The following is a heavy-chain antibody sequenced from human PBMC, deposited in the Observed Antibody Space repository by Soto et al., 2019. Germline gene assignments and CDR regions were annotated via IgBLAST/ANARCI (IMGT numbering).Heavy chain of an antibody. CDR1: GYTFTSYY. D-gene: IGHD3-10*02. Sequence: GASVKVSCKASGYTFTSYYMHWVRQAPGQGLEWMGIINPSGGSTSYAQKFQGRVTMTRDTSTSTVYMELSSLRSEDTAVYYCARDREGDGYNVPELFDPSGQGTLVTVSS. CDR2: INPSGGST. J-gene: IGHJ5*02. V-gene: IGHV1-46*01. CDR3: ARDREGDGYNVPELFDP.